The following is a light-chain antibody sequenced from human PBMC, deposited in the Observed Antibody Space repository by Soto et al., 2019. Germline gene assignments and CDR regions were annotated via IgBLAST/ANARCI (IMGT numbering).Light chain of an antibody. J-gene: IGLJ1*01. V-gene: IGLV2-14*03. CDR3: SSYTGTSTQV. CDR1: SNDIGGYNY. CDR2: DVS. Sequence: QSVLTQPASVSGSPGQSITISCTETSNDIGGYNYVSWYQQHPGKAPQLMISDVSNRPSGVSNRFSGSKSGNTASLTISGLQAEDEADYYCSSYTGTSTQVFGAGTKVTVL.